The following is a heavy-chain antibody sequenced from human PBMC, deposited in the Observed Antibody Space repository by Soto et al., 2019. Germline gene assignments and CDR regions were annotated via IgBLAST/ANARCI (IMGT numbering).Heavy chain of an antibody. V-gene: IGHV3-23*01. CDR1: GFTFSSYA. D-gene: IGHD6-13*01. Sequence: GSLRLSCAASGFTFSSYAMSWVRQAPGKGLEWVSAISGSGGSTYYADSVKGRFTISRDNSKNTLYLQMNSLRAEDTAVYYCAKDSDISSSWFNWFDPWGQGTLVTVSS. CDR3: AKDSDISSSWFNWFDP. J-gene: IGHJ5*02. CDR2: ISGSGGST.